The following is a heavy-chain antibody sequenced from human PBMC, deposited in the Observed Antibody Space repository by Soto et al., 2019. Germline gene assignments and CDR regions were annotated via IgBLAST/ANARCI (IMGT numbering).Heavy chain of an antibody. CDR1: GFTFSSYG. CDR2: IWSDGTYK. V-gene: IGHV3-33*08. CDR3: ARDPKLLLEYYFDL. Sequence: GGSLRLSWAASGFTFSSYGMRWVRQAPGKGLEWVAVIWSDGTYKNYGDSVKGRFAISRDNSKNTLDLVMNSLRAEDTAIYYYARDPKLLLEYYFDLWGQGTLVTVSS. D-gene: IGHD3-22*01. J-gene: IGHJ4*02.